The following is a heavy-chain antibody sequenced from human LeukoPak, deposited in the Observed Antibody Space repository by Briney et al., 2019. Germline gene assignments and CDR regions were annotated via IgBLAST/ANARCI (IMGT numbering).Heavy chain of an antibody. CDR2: IWYDGSNK. D-gene: IGHD6-13*01. Sequence: GRSLRLSCAASGFTFSSYGMHWVRQAPGKGLEWVAAIWYDGSNKYYADSVKGRFTISRDNSKNTLYLQMNSLRAEDTAVYYCATVKLGSSWSILDYWGQGTLVTVSS. CDR1: GFTFSSYG. CDR3: ATVKLGSSWSILDY. V-gene: IGHV3-33*08. J-gene: IGHJ4*02.